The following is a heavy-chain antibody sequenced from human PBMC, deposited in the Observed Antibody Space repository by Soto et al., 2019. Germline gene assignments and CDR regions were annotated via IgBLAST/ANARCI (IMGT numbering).Heavy chain of an antibody. CDR2: IYYSGST. CDR3: ARLLYVPYYYYYHGMDV. D-gene: IGHD3-16*01. V-gene: IGHV4-39*01. J-gene: IGHJ6*02. Sequence: SETLSLTCTVSGGSISSSSYYWGWTRQPPGKGQEWIGSIYYSGSTYYNPSLKSRVTISVDTSKKQFSLKLSSVTAADTAVYYCARLLYVPYYYYYHGMDVWGQGTTVT. CDR1: GGSISSSSYY.